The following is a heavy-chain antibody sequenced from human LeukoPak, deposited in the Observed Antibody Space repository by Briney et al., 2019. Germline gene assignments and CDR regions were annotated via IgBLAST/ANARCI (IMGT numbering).Heavy chain of an antibody. J-gene: IGHJ4*02. V-gene: IGHV4-39*01. CDR3: STTIRGWYGVGDY. D-gene: IGHD6-19*01. Sequence: SGTLSLTCTVSSGSISSSSYSWGWIRQPPGKGLEYIGSSSYSGSTYYNPSLKSRVTISVDTSKNQFSLNLNSVTAADTAVYYCSTTIRGWYGVGDYWGQGVLVTVSS. CDR1: SGSISSSSYS. CDR2: SSYSGST.